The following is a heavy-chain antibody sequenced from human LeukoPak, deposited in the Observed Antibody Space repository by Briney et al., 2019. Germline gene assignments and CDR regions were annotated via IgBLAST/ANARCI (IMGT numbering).Heavy chain of an antibody. CDR1: GGSISSSNW. Sequence: PSETLSLTCAVSGGSISSSNWWSWVRQPPGKGLEWIGEIYHSGSTNYNPSLESRVTISVDKSKNQFSLKLSSVTAADTAVYYCASSGSPYDAFDIWGQGTMDTVSS. J-gene: IGHJ3*02. D-gene: IGHD3-22*01. CDR2: IYHSGST. V-gene: IGHV4-4*02. CDR3: ASSGSPYDAFDI.